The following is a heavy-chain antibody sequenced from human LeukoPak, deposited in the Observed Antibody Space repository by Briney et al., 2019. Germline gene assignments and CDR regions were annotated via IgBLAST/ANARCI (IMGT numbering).Heavy chain of an antibody. V-gene: IGHV3-9*01. CDR1: GFTFDDYA. CDR3: AKDITRADIVVVPAAIAFDI. Sequence: PGGSLRLSCAASGFTFDDYAMPWVRQAPGKGLEWVSGISWNSGSIGYADSVKGRFTISRDNAKNSLYLQMNSLRAEDTALYYCAKDITRADIVVVPAAIAFDIWGQGTMVTVSS. CDR2: ISWNSGSI. D-gene: IGHD2-2*02. J-gene: IGHJ3*02.